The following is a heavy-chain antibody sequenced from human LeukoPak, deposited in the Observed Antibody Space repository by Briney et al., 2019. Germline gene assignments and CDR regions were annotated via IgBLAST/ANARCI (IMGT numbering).Heavy chain of an antibody. Sequence: SETLSLTCSVSGGSMSNNYWGWIRQPPGRGLEWIGYISYTVSTSYTPSLKSRVSIFLETPRNQFSLEVSSVIAADTAVYYCARLQSANHDNGYYTGGFYYMDVWGKGTTVTASS. V-gene: IGHV4-59*08. CDR2: ISYTVST. J-gene: IGHJ6*03. D-gene: IGHD4-17*01. CDR1: GGSMSNNY. CDR3: ARLQSANHDNGYYTGGFYYMDV.